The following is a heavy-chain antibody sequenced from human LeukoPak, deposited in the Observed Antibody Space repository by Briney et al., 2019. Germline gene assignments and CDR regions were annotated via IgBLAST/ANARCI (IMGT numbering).Heavy chain of an antibody. D-gene: IGHD4-17*01. J-gene: IGHJ3*02. CDR1: GFTFSSYS. CDR3: ARDLDHDYGDPGPNDAFDI. Sequence: GGSLRLSCAASGFTFSSYSMNWVRQAPGKGLEWVSSISSSSSYIYYADSVKGRLTISRDNAKNSLYLQMNSLRAEDTAVYYCARDLDHDYGDPGPNDAFDIWGQGTMVTVSS. CDR2: ISSSSSYI. V-gene: IGHV3-21*01.